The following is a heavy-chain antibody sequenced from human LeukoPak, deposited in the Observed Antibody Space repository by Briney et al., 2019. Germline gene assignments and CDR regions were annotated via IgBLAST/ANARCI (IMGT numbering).Heavy chain of an antibody. D-gene: IGHD3-16*01. V-gene: IGHV3-7*01. CDR1: GFTFSSYW. CDR3: ARAHIRGNYFDY. Sequence: GGSLRLSCAAPGFTFSSYWMSWVRQAPGKGLEWVANIKQDGSEKYYVDSVKGRFTISRDNAKNSLYLQMNSLRAEDTAVYYCARAHIRGNYFDYWGQGTLVTVSS. J-gene: IGHJ4*02. CDR2: IKQDGSEK.